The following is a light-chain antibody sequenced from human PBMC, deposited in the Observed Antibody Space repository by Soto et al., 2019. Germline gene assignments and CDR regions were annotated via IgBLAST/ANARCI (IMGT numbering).Light chain of an antibody. CDR1: TSDFVNYNY. V-gene: IGLV2-14*01. CDR2: EVS. J-gene: IGLJ2*01. CDR3: SSYTVSTDVV. Sequence: QSALTQPASLSGSPGQSVTIPCSGTTSDFVNYNYVSWYQHHPGKAPQLILFEVSNRPSGVSSRFSGSKSSNTASLIISGLQAEDEAYYYCSSYTVSTDVVFGGGTKLTVL.